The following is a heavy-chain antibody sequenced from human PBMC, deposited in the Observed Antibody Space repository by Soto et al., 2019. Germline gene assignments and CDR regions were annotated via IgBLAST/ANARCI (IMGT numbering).Heavy chain of an antibody. D-gene: IGHD4-17*01. CDR2: IKEDGSEI. V-gene: IGHV3-7*01. CDR1: GFTFGSNW. CDR3: ARDTYGDTGQVLDY. Sequence: VRVVESGGGWVQPGGSLRLSCAGSGFTFGSNWMTWVRQAPGKGLEWVANIKEDGSEIYYVDSVKGRFTISRDNAKKSVYLQMNSLRAEDTALYYCARDTYGDTGQVLDYWGQGTLVTVSS. J-gene: IGHJ4*02.